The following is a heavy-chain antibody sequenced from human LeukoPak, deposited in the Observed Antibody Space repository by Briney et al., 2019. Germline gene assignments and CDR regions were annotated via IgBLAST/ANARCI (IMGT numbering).Heavy chain of an antibody. V-gene: IGHV1-46*01. CDR1: GYSFTSHY. CDR2: INPRGTGT. CDR3: ARDNSVGDTAWWFDP. Sequence: ASVKVSCKASGYSFTSHYMHWVRQAPGQGLEWMGLINPRGTGTIYAERFQGRLSLTRDMSTSTDYMELSSLRSEDTAVYYCARDNSVGDTAWWFDPWGQGTLVTVSS. D-gene: IGHD1-26*01. J-gene: IGHJ5*02.